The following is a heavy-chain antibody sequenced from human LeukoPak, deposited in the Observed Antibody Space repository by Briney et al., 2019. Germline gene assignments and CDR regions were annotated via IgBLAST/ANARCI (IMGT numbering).Heavy chain of an antibody. Sequence: SETLSLTCTVSGGSIRSHYWTWIRQPPGKGLEHIGYIYYSGSTDYNPSLKSRVTISVDTSKNKFSLKVSSVTAADTAVYYCARHRTAMAVTDYWGQGALVTVSS. CDR3: ARHRTAMAVTDY. D-gene: IGHD5-18*01. CDR1: GGSIRSHY. V-gene: IGHV4-59*08. J-gene: IGHJ4*02. CDR2: IYYSGST.